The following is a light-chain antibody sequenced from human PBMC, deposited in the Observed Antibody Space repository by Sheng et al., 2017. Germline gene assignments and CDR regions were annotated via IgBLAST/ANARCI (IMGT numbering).Light chain of an antibody. J-gene: IGKJ2*03. CDR2: GAS. CDR3: QQYYSTAYS. CDR1: QDIMNS. Sequence: TQMTQFPLSLSASVGDRVTITCRASQDIMNSLAWYQQKPGKAPKLLLYGASTLQSGVPSRFSGSGSGTDYTLTISSLQPEDVATFYCQQYYSTAYSFGQGTKGGDQ. V-gene: IGKV1-NL1*01.